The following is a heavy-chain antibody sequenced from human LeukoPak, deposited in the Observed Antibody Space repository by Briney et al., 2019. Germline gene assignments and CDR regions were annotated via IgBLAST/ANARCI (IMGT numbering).Heavy chain of an antibody. Sequence: SLKISCKGSGYSFTSYWIGWVRQMPGKGLEGMGFIYPGDSDTRYSPSFQGQVTISAAKSVSTSYLQWSSLKASDTAMYYCARHNRIAAAGTAFYNYYYMDVWGKGTTVTVSS. CDR3: ARHNRIAAAGTAFYNYYYMDV. V-gene: IGHV5-51*01. J-gene: IGHJ6*03. CDR1: GYSFTSYW. CDR2: IYPGDSDT. D-gene: IGHD6-13*01.